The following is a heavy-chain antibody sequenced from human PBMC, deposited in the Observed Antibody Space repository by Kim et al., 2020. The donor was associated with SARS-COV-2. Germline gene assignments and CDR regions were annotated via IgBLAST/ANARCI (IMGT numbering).Heavy chain of an antibody. D-gene: IGHD6-6*01. V-gene: IGHV4-34*01. CDR2: INHSGST. Sequence: SETLSLTCAVYGGSFSGYYWSWIRQPPGKGLEWIGEINHSGSTNYNPSLKSRVTISVDTSKNQFSLKLSSVTAADTAVYYCASPRRTARRYYYYYGMDVWGQGTTVTVSS. J-gene: IGHJ6*02. CDR1: GGSFSGYY. CDR3: ASPRRTARRYYYYYGMDV.